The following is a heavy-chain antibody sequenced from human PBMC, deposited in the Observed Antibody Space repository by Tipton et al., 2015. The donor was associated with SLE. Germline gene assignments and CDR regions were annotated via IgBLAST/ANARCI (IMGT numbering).Heavy chain of an antibody. V-gene: IGHV4-39*07. J-gene: IGHJ5*02. D-gene: IGHD4-17*01. CDR3: ASRTTVFWFDP. CDR2: INHSGST. Sequence: TLSLTCTVSGGSISSGGYYWSWIRQPPGKGLEWIGEINHSGSTNYNPSLKSRVTISVDTSKNQFSLRLSPVTAADTAVYYCASRTTVFWFDPWGQGTLVTVSS. CDR1: GGSISSGGYY.